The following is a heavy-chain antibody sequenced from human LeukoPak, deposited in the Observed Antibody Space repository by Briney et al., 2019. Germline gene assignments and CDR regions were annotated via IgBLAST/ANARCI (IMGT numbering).Heavy chain of an antibody. D-gene: IGHD3-9*01. CDR3: VKDKRLRYFDWLSFDY. CDR1: TFTFSSYA. V-gene: IGHV3-64D*06. J-gene: IGHJ4*02. Sequence: GVLRLSCSASTFTFSSYAMHWVRQAPGKELKYVSAISSNGGSTYYADSVKGRFTISRDNSKNTLYLQMSSLRAEDTAVYYCVKDKRLRYFDWLSFDYWGQGTLVTVSS. CDR2: ISSNGGST.